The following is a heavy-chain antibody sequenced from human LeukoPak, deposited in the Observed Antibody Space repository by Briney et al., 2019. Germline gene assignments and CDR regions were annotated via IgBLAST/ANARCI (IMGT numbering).Heavy chain of an antibody. CDR2: IYSGGST. V-gene: IGHV3-66*02. CDR3: ARDDTISGYYYYYMDV. CDR1: GFTVSSNY. D-gene: IGHD5-24*01. J-gene: IGHJ6*03. Sequence: GGSLRLSCAASGFTVSSNYMSWVRQAPGKGLEWVSVIYSGGSTYYADSVKGRFTISRDNFKNTLYLQMNSLRAEDTAVYYCARDDTISGYYYYYMDVWGKGTTVTVCS.